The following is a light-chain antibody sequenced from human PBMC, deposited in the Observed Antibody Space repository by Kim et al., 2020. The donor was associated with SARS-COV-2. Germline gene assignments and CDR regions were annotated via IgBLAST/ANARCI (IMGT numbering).Light chain of an antibody. J-gene: IGLJ3*02. CDR1: RLRIFD. CDR2: GKN. CDR3: NSRDSSGNHWV. Sequence: AWVQTVIFTCQGDRLRIFDVCWYQQKPGKAPVLVIYGKNNRPSGIPDRFSGSSSGNTASLTITGAQAEDEADYYCNSRDSSGNHWVFGGGTQLTVL. V-gene: IGLV3-19*01.